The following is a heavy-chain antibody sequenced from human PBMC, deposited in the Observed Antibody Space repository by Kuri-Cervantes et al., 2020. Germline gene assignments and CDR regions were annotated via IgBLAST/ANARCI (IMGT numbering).Heavy chain of an antibody. J-gene: IGHJ6*03. V-gene: IGHV1-46*01. CDR2: TNPSGGIT. CDR3: ARGSYYYYMDV. Sequence: ASVKVSCKASGYTFTDHYLHWVRQAPGQGLEWMGITNPSGGITSYTQNFQGRVTMTRDTPTSTVYMELSSLRSEDTAVYYCARGSYYYYMDVWGKGTTVTVSS. CDR1: GYTFTDHY.